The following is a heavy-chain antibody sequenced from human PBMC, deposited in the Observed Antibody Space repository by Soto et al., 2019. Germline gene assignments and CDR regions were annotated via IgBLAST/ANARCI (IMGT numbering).Heavy chain of an antibody. J-gene: IGHJ6*02. CDR1: GGSISSGGYY. V-gene: IGHV4-31*03. CDR3: ARDRRYYDSQGTYHYYGMDV. D-gene: IGHD3-22*01. Sequence: SETLSLTCTVSGGSISSGGYYWTWIRQHPGKGLEWIENSYYSGSTYYNPSLKSRLTISVDTSKNRFSLKLSSVTAADTAVYYCARDRRYYDSQGTYHYYGMDVWGQGTTVTVSS. CDR2: SYYSGST.